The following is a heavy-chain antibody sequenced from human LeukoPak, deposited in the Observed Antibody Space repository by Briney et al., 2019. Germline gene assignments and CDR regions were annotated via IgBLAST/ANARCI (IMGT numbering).Heavy chain of an antibody. CDR2: ISTGGGST. CDR3: AKPRDSIVGTTTPTRLATLDI. D-gene: IGHD1-26*01. V-gene: IGHV3-23*01. J-gene: IGHJ3*02. CDR1: GFTFSSNA. Sequence: PGGSLRLSCAASGFTFSSNAMSWVRQAPGTGLELVSAISTGGGSTYYADSVKGRFTISRDNPNNTLYLQMNNLRAEDTAVYYCAKPRDSIVGTTTPTRLATLDIWGQGTMVTVSS.